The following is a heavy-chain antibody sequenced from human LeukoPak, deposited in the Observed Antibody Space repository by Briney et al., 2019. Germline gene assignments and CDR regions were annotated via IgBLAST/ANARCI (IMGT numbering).Heavy chain of an antibody. CDR3: ARGPYCSGGSCYSGWFDP. CDR1: GGSMSSYY. Sequence: SETLSLTRTVSGGSMSSYYWSWIRQPPGKGLEWIGYIYYSGSTNYNPSLKSRVTISVDTSKNQFSLKLSSVTAADTAVYYCARGPYCSGGSCYSGWFDPWGQGTLVTVSS. J-gene: IGHJ5*02. D-gene: IGHD2-15*01. V-gene: IGHV4-59*01. CDR2: IYYSGST.